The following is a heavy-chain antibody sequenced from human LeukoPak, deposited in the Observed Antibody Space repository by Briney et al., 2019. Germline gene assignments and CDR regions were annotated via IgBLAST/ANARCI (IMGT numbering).Heavy chain of an antibody. CDR1: GFTFSRYA. D-gene: IGHD6-6*01. CDR2: ISGSGGIT. V-gene: IGHV3-23*01. J-gene: IGHJ4*02. Sequence: GGSLRLSCADSGFTFSRYAMSWVRQAPGKGLEWVSSISGSGGITYHADSLKGRFTISRDNSKNTLFLQMNSLRAEDTALYYCAKDKRSYRSYPEYWGQGTLVTVSS. CDR3: AKDKRSYRSYPEY.